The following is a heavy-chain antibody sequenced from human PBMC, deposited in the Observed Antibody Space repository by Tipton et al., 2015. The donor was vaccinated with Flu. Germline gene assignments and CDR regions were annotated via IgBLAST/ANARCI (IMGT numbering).Heavy chain of an antibody. CDR1: GGSISSDSYY. CDR2: IYTSGST. CDR3: ARYTSSWDPPRD. Sequence: TLSLTCTVSGGSISSDSYYWSWIRQPAGKGLEWIGRIYTSGSTNYNPSLKGRVTISLDTSKNQFSLKLSSVTAADTAVYYCARYTSSWDPPRDWGQGTLVTVSS. J-gene: IGHJ1*01. D-gene: IGHD6-13*01. V-gene: IGHV4-61*02.